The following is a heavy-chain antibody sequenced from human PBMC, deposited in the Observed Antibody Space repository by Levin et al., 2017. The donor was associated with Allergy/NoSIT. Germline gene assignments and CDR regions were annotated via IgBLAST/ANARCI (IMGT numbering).Heavy chain of an antibody. Sequence: SVKVSCKASGGTFSSYAISWVRQAPGQGLEWMGGIIPIFGTANYAQKFQGRVTITADKSTSTAYMELSSLRSEDTAVYYCARSDFWSGYYTKRIVAGAFDIWGQGTMVTVSS. V-gene: IGHV1-69*06. CDR1: GGTFSSYA. CDR3: ARSDFWSGYYTKRIVAGAFDI. J-gene: IGHJ3*02. D-gene: IGHD3-3*01. CDR2: IIPIFGTA.